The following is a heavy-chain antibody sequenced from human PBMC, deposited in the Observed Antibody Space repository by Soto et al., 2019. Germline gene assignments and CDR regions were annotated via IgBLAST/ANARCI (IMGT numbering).Heavy chain of an antibody. CDR3: ARGLYNWNYFDY. Sequence: ASVKVSCKASGYTFSSFPIHWLRQAPGQRLEWLGWINAGTGNTRYSKKFEGRVTIVRNTSVDTAYLELTSLGSEDTAVYYCARGLYNWNYFDYWG. J-gene: IGHJ4*01. V-gene: IGHV1-3*01. CDR1: GYTFSSFP. D-gene: IGHD1-20*01. CDR2: INAGTGNT.